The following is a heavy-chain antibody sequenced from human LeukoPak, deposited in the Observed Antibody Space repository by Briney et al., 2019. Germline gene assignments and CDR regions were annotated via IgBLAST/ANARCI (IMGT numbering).Heavy chain of an antibody. Sequence: ASVKVSCKASGYTFTGYYMHWVRQAPGQGLEWMGWINPNSGGTNYAQKLQGRVTMTRDTSISTAYMELSRLRSDDTAVYYCARDHGYYNYMDVWGKGTTVTVSS. CDR2: INPNSGGT. CDR3: ARDHGYYNYMDV. J-gene: IGHJ6*03. V-gene: IGHV1-2*02. CDR1: GYTFTGYY.